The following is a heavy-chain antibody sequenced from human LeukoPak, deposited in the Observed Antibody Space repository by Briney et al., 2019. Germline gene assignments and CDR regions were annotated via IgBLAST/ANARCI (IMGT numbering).Heavy chain of an antibody. D-gene: IGHD4-17*01. V-gene: IGHV1-18*01. J-gene: IGHJ4*02. CDR3: ARVENDYGDSDYFDY. CDR1: GYTFTSYG. CDR2: ISAYNGNT. Sequence: ASVKVSCKASGYTFTSYGISWVRQAPGQGLEWMGWISAYNGNTNYAQKLQGRVTMTTDTSTSTAYMELRSLRPDDTAVYYCARVENDYGDSDYFDYWGQGTLVTVSS.